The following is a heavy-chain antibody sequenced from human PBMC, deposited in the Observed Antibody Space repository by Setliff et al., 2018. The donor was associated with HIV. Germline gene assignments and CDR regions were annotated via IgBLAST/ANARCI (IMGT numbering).Heavy chain of an antibody. CDR2: INAGNGDT. V-gene: IGHV1-3*01. J-gene: IGHJ6*02. CDR1: GYSFTTYG. Sequence: GASVKVSCKASGYSFTTYGISWVRQAPGQGLEWVGWINAGNGDTKYSQKFQGRVTFTWDTSASTAYMELSSLRSEDTALYYCARDSGDDYSDYYYYGMDVWGQGTTVTVSS. CDR3: ARDSGDDYSDYYYYGMDV. D-gene: IGHD4-4*01.